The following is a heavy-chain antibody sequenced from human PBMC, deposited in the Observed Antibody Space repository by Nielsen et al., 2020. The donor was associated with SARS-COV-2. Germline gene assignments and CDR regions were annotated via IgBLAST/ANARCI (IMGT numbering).Heavy chain of an antibody. D-gene: IGHD2-8*02. V-gene: IGHV3-7*01. Sequence: RGSMCLSSAAYALSLSSHWMSWVSQVPGKGLEWVADIDPDGSDKVYVDSEKGRFTISRDNAKKSMSLQMNNLRVEDTAVYYCARDWSRAFDVWGQGTMVTVSS. CDR1: ALSLSSHW. CDR2: IDPDGSDK. CDR3: ARDWSRAFDV. J-gene: IGHJ3*01.